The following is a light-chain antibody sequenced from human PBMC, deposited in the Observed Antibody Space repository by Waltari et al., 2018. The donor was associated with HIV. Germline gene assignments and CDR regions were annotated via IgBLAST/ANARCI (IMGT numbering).Light chain of an antibody. J-gene: IGLJ1*01. V-gene: IGLV2-14*01. CDR1: RSDVGAYNY. CDR2: DVS. Sequence: QSALTQPASVSGSPGQSITISCTGSRSDVGAYNYVSWYQQHPGKAPKLVIYDVSNRPSGVSNRFSGSKSGNTASLTISGLQTEDEADYYCNSYSTTYTPCVFGTGTRVTVL. CDR3: NSYSTTYTPCV.